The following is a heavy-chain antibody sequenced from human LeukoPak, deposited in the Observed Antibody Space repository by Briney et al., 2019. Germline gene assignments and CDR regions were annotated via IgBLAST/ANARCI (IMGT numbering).Heavy chain of an antibody. CDR2: IYYSGST. CDR3: ARVATSGWYLDL. J-gene: IGHJ2*01. CDR1: GGSISSYY. V-gene: IGHV4-59*01. D-gene: IGHD3-3*01. Sequence: SETLSLTCTVSGGSISSYYWSWIRQPLGKGLEWIGYIYYSGSTNYNPSLKSRVTMSVDTSKNQFSLKLNSVTAADTAVYYCARVATSGWYLDLWGRGTLVTVSS.